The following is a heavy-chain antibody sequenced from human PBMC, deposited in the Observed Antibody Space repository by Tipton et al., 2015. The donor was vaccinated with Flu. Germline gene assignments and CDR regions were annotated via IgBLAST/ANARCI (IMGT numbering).Heavy chain of an antibody. CDR2: IIPILGIA. V-gene: IGHV1-69*09. D-gene: IGHD3-3*01. Sequence: QLVQSGAEVKKPGSSVKVSCKASGGTFSSYAISWVRQAPGQGLEWMGRIIPILGIANYAQKFQGRVTITADKSTSTAYMELSSLGSEDPGVYFCARESRISIFGVARRYNWFDPWGQGTLVTVSS. CDR3: ARESRISIFGVARRYNWFDP. CDR1: GGTFSSYA. J-gene: IGHJ5*02.